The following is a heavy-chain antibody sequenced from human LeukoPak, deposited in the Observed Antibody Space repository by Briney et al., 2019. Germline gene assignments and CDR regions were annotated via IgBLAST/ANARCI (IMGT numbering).Heavy chain of an antibody. V-gene: IGHV3-33*01. CDR3: ARVDTAMVLDY. CDR2: IWYDGSNK. Sequence: PGGSLRLSCAASGFTFNSYGMHWVRQAPGKGLEWVAVIWYDGSNKYYADSVKGRFTNSRDNSKSTLYLQMNSLRAEDTAVYYCARVDTAMVLDYWGQGTLVTVSS. J-gene: IGHJ4*02. D-gene: IGHD5-18*01. CDR1: GFTFNSYG.